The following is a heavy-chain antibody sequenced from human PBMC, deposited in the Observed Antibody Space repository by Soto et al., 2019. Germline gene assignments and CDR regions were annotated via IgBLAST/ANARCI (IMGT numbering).Heavy chain of an antibody. CDR3: ARDRGSGSNNNWFDP. CDR2: ISAYNGNR. D-gene: IGHD3-10*01. V-gene: IGHV1-18*01. CDR1: GYTFTSYG. J-gene: IGHJ5*02. Sequence: ASVKVSCKASGYTFTSYGISWVRQAPGQGLKWMGWISAYNGNRNYAQKLQGRVTMTTDTSKNQFSLKLSSVTAADTAVYYCARDRGSGSNNNWFDPWGQGTLVTVSS.